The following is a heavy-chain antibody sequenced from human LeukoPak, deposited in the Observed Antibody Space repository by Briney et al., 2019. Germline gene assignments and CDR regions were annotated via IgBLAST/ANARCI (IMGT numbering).Heavy chain of an antibody. V-gene: IGHV3-48*01. CDR3: ARGYSSGYYYVHDAFDI. Sequence: GSLRLSCAASGFTFSSYSMNWVRQAPGKGLEWVSYISSSGSTIYYADSVKGRFTISRDNSKNTLYLQMNSLRAEDTAVYYCARGYSSGYYYVHDAFDIWGQGTMVTVSS. CDR2: ISSSGSTI. J-gene: IGHJ3*02. D-gene: IGHD3-22*01. CDR1: GFTFSSYS.